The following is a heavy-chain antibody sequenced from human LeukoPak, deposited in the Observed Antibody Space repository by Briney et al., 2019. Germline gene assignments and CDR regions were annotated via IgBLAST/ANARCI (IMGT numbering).Heavy chain of an antibody. Sequence: PSETLSLTCTVSGGSLTTYYWIWIRQSAGKGLEYIGHVYTSGTSNYNPSLKSRVSMSVDASKNRFSLNLSSVTAADTAVYYCGRAQVKLGGYYGMDVWGQGTTVTVSS. V-gene: IGHV4-4*07. D-gene: IGHD7-27*01. CDR2: VYTSGTS. CDR1: GGSLTTYY. J-gene: IGHJ6*02. CDR3: GRAQVKLGGYYGMDV.